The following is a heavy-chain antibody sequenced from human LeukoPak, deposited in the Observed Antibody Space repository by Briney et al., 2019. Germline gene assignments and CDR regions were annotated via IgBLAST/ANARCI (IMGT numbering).Heavy chain of an antibody. Sequence: GGSLRLSCAASGFAVSTSWMGWVRQAPGKGLEWVASLQDDGSHQYYVDSAKGRFTISRDNSKKTLYLQMNSLRAEDTAVYYCAKTPRYIAARQSHFDYWGQGTLVTVSS. CDR1: GFAVSTSW. J-gene: IGHJ4*02. CDR3: AKTPRYIAARQSHFDY. V-gene: IGHV3-7*01. CDR2: LQDDGSHQ. D-gene: IGHD6-6*01.